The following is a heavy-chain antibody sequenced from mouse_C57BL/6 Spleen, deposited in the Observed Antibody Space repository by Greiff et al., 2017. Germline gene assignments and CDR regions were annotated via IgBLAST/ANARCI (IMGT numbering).Heavy chain of an antibody. CDR1: GYTFTSYW. CDR2: IDPSDSYT. Sequence: VQLQQPGAELVMPGASVKLSCKASGYTFTSYWMHWVKQRPGQGLEWIGEIDPSDSYTNYNQKFKGKSTLTVDKSSSTAYMQLSSLTSEDSAVYYCARSGAYGRRGGFFDYWGQGTTLTVSS. D-gene: IGHD1-1*01. V-gene: IGHV1-69*01. J-gene: IGHJ2*01. CDR3: ARSGAYGRRGGFFDY.